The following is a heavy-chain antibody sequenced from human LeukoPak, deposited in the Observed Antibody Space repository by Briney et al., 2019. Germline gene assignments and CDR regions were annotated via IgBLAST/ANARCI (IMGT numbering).Heavy chain of an antibody. Sequence: GSLRLSCAASGFTFSGYAMSWVRPAPGKGLEWVSAISGSGGSTCYADSVKGRFTISRDNSKNTLYLQMNSLRAEDTAVYYCAKDQDYYDSSGSWGQGTLVTVSS. V-gene: IGHV3-23*01. CDR1: GFTFSGYA. CDR2: ISGSGGST. CDR3: AKDQDYYDSSGS. J-gene: IGHJ5*02. D-gene: IGHD3-22*01.